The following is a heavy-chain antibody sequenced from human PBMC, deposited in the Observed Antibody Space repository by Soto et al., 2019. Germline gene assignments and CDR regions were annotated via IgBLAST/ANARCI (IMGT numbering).Heavy chain of an antibody. CDR3: ASRRDDFGSGYPGAVDY. D-gene: IGHD3-3*01. CDR2: IYYSGST. J-gene: IGHJ4*02. Sequence: QVQLQESGPGLVKPSQTLSLTCTVSGGSISSGGYYWSWIRQHPGKGLEWIGYIYYSGSTYYNPSLKSRVTISADTAKIQFALKLSSVTAADTAVYYCASRRDDFGSGYPGAVDYWGQGTLVTVSS. V-gene: IGHV4-31*03. CDR1: GGSISSGGYY.